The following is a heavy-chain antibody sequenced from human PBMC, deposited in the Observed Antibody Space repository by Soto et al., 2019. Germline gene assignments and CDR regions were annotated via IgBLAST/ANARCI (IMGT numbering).Heavy chain of an antibody. CDR3: AEDSGGSSWHYYYYGMDV. J-gene: IGHJ6*02. CDR2: ISYDGSNK. D-gene: IGHD6-13*01. CDR1: GFTFSSYG. Sequence: GGSLRLSCAASGFTFSSYGMHWVRQAPGKGLEWVAVISYDGSNKYYADSVKGRFTISRDNSKNTLYLQMNSLRAEDTAVYYCAEDSGGSSWHYYYYGMDVWGQGTTVTVSS. V-gene: IGHV3-30*18.